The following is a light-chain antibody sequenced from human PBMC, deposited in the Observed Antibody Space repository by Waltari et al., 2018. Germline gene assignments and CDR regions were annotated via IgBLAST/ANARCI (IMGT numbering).Light chain of an antibody. CDR3: SSYTSSSTRV. V-gene: IGLV2-14*01. CDR1: SSDVGGYNS. J-gene: IGLJ3*02. Sequence: QSALPQPASVSGSPGQSITISCTGTSSDVGGYNSVSWYQQHPGKAPKLMIYDVSKRPSGVSNRFSGSKSGNTASLTISGLQAEDEADYYCSSYTSSSTRVFGGGTKLTVL. CDR2: DVS.